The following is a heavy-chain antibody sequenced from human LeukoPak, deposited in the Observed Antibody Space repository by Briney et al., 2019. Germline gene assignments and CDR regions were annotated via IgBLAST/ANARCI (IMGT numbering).Heavy chain of an antibody. CDR3: ARDKRYGDYYFDY. J-gene: IGHJ4*02. CDR1: GGSISSSSYY. CDR2: IYYSGST. V-gene: IGHV4-39*07. D-gene: IGHD4-17*01. Sequence: PSETLSLTCTVSGGSISSSSYYWGWIRQPPGKGLEWIGSIYYSGSTYYNPSLKSRVTISVDTSKNQFSLKLGSVTAADTAVYYCARDKRYGDYYFDYWGQGTLVTVSS.